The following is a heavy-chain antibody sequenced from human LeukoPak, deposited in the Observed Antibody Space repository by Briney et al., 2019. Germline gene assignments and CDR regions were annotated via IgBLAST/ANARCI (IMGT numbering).Heavy chain of an antibody. CDR3: ARDPVYYYYGMDV. CDR2: INPNSGGT. CDR1: GYTFTGYY. V-gene: IGHV1-2*06. Sequence: ASVKVSCKASGYTFTGYYMHWVRQAPGQGLEWMGRINPNSGGTNYAQKFQGRVTMTRDTSISTAYMELSRLRSDDMAVYYCARDPVYYYYGMDVWGQGTTVTVSS. J-gene: IGHJ6*02.